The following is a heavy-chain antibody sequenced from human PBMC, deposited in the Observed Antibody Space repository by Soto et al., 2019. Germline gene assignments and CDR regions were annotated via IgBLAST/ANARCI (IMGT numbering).Heavy chain of an antibody. D-gene: IGHD3-10*01. V-gene: IGHV4-59*08. CDR2: IYYSGST. CDR1: GGSISSYY. CDR3: ARLQPSMVRVYYFDY. Sequence: SETLSLTCTVSGGSISSYYWSWIRQPPGKGLEWIGYIYYSGSTNYNPSLKSRVTISVDTSKNQFSLKLSSVTAADTAVYYCARLQPSMVRVYYFDYWGQGTLVTVSS. J-gene: IGHJ4*02.